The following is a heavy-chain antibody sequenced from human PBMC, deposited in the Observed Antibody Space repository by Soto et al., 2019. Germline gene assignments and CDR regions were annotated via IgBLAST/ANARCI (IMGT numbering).Heavy chain of an antibody. V-gene: IGHV3-30*18. CDR3: AKEHDGSGYFHQYGMDV. D-gene: IGHD3-22*01. CDR1: GFTFSTYG. CDR2: ISFDASNK. J-gene: IGHJ6*02. Sequence: PGGSLRLSCAASGFTFSTYGMHWVRQAPGKGLEWVALISFDASNKYYADSVKGRFTISRDNSKNTLFLLMDSLRAEDTAVYYCAKEHDGSGYFHQYGMDVWGQGTTVTV.